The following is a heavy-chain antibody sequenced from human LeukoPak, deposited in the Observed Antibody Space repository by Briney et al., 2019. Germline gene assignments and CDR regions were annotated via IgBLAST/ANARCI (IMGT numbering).Heavy chain of an antibody. D-gene: IGHD3-3*01. CDR2: FDPEDGET. CDR1: GYTLTELS. Sequence: ASVKVSCKVSGYTLTELSMHWVRQAPGKGLEWMGGFDPEDGETIYAQKFQGRVTMTEDTSTDTAYMELSSLRSEDTAVYYCATLPWSLDYYYMDVWGKGTTVTVSS. CDR3: ATLPWSLDYYYMDV. V-gene: IGHV1-24*01. J-gene: IGHJ6*03.